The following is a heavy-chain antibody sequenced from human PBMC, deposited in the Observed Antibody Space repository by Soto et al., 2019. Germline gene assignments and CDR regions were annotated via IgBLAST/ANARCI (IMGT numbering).Heavy chain of an antibody. CDR3: ARDYPMMGGAFDI. V-gene: IGHV3-30-3*01. CDR2: ISYDGSNK. Sequence: QVQLVESGGGVVQPGRSLRLSCAASGFTFSSYAMHWVRQAPGKGLEWVAVISYDGSNKYYADSVKGRFTISRDNSKNTLYLQMNSLRAEDTAVYYCARDYPMMGGAFDIWGQGTMVTVSS. J-gene: IGHJ3*02. CDR1: GFTFSSYA. D-gene: IGHD3-22*01.